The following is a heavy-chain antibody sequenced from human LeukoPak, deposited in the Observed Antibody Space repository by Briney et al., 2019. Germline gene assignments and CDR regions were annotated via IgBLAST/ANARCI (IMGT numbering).Heavy chain of an antibody. V-gene: IGHV3-66*01. J-gene: IGHJ4*02. CDR3: AKDRSGSGSYYPDY. CDR1: GFTVSNNY. CDR2: IYSGGST. Sequence: GGSLRLSCAASGFTVSNNYMTWVRQAPGKGLEWVSLIYSGGSTYYADSVKGRFTISRDNSKNTVYLQMNSLRAEDTAVYYCAKDRSGSGSYYPDYWGQGTLVTVSS. D-gene: IGHD3-10*01.